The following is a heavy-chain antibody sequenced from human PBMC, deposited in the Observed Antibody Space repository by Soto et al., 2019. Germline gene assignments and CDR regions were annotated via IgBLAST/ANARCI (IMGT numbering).Heavy chain of an antibody. D-gene: IGHD2-15*01. Sequence: SETLSLTCAVYGGSFSGYYWTWIRQPPGTGLEWIGEINHSGSTNYNPSLKSRVTISVDTSKNQFSLKLTSVTAADTAVYYCARDRYYSGGSYPGRFDPWGQGTLVTVSS. J-gene: IGHJ5*02. V-gene: IGHV4-34*01. CDR3: ARDRYYSGGSYPGRFDP. CDR1: GGSFSGYY. CDR2: INHSGST.